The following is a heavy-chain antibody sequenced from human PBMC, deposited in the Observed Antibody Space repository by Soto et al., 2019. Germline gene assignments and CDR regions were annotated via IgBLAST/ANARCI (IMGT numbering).Heavy chain of an antibody. CDR2: LSFSGDNT. V-gene: IGHV3-23*01. CDR3: AKDQRNPWSFVDY. CDR1: GFTFSSYA. D-gene: IGHD3-16*01. J-gene: IGHJ4*02. Sequence: LRLSCAASGFTFSSYAMSWVRQAPGKGLEWVSALSFSGDNTYYADSVKGRFTISRDNSKNTLYLQMNSLRAEDTAVYYCAKDQRNPWSFVDYWGQGTLVTVS.